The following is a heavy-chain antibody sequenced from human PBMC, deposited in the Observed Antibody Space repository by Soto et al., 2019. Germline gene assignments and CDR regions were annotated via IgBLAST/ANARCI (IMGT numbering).Heavy chain of an antibody. D-gene: IGHD3-22*01. J-gene: IGHJ4*02. CDR3: ARQIYDSDTGPNFQYYFDS. V-gene: IGHV5-10-1*01. Sequence: GESLKISCKGSGYSFAVYWITWVRQKPGKGLEWMGRIDPSDSQTYYSPSFRGHVTISVTKSITTVFLQWSSLRASDTAMYYCARQIYDSDTGPNFQYYFDSWGQGTPVTVS. CDR2: IDPSDSQT. CDR1: GYSFAVYW.